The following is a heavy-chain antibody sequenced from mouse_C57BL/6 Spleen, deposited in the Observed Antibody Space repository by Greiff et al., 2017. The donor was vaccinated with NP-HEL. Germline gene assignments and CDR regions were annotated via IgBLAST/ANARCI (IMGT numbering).Heavy chain of an antibody. J-gene: IGHJ3*01. CDR1: GFNIKDYY. CDR3: ARGSYYGYDDWFAY. V-gene: IGHV14-2*01. D-gene: IGHD2-2*01. Sequence: VQLKESGAELVKPGASVKLSCTASGFNIKDYYMHWVKQRTEQGLEWIGRIDPEDGETKYAPKFQGKATITADTSSNTAYLQLSSLTSEDTAVYYCARGSYYGYDDWFAYWGQGTLVTVSA. CDR2: IDPEDGET.